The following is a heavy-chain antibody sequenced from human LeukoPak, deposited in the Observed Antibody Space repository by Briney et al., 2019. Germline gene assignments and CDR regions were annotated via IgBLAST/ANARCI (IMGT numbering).Heavy chain of an antibody. V-gene: IGHV3-23*01. CDR3: ARGSYSSGWYYDY. D-gene: IGHD6-25*01. CDR1: GFTFSSYA. Sequence: GGSLRLSCEASGFTFSSYAMSWVRQAPGKGLEWVSGISGSAGNTYYADSVKGRFTISRDNSKNTLYLQMNSLRAEDTAVYYCARGSYSSGWYYDYWGQGTLVTVSS. J-gene: IGHJ4*02. CDR2: ISGSAGNT.